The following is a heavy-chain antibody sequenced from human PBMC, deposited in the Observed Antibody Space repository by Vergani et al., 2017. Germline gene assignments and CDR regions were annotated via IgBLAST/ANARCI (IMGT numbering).Heavy chain of an antibody. CDR1: GGYISSYY. V-gene: IGHV4-59*01. Sequence: QVQLQESGPGLVKPSETLSLTCTVSGGYISSYYWSWIRQPPGKGLEWIGYIYYSGSTNYNPPLKSRVTISVDTSKNQFSLKLSSVSAADTAVYYCARGPYHLPSQYCSGGSCYWKPEYYFDYWGQGTLVTVSS. CDR2: IYYSGST. J-gene: IGHJ4*02. CDR3: ARGPYHLPSQYCSGGSCYWKPEYYFDY. D-gene: IGHD2-15*01.